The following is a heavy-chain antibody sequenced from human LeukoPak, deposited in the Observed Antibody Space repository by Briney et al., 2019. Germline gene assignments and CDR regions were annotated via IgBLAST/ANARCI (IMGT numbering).Heavy chain of an antibody. V-gene: IGHV1-2*02. D-gene: IGHD3-22*01. J-gene: IGHJ4*02. CDR3: ARGYYDSSGRAFDY. CDR2: INPNSGGT. CDR1: GYTFTGYY. Sequence: ASVTVSCKASGYTFTGYYMHWVRQAPGQGLEWMGWINPNSGGTNYAQKFQGRVTMTRDTSISTAYMELSRLRSDDTAVYYCARGYYDSSGRAFDYWGQGTLVTVSS.